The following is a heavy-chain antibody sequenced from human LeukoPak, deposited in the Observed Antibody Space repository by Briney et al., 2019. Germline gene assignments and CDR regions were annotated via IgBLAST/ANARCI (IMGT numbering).Heavy chain of an antibody. J-gene: IGHJ5*02. Sequence: PSQTLSLTCAVSGGSISSGGYSWSWIRQPPGKGLEWIGYIYHSGSTYYNPSLKSRVTISVDRSKNQFSLKLSSVTAADTAVYYCARGGTYYYDSSGYPGWFDPWGQGTLVTVSS. CDR3: ARGGTYYYDSSGYPGWFDP. V-gene: IGHV4-30-2*01. CDR2: IYHSGST. D-gene: IGHD3-22*01. CDR1: GGSISSGGYS.